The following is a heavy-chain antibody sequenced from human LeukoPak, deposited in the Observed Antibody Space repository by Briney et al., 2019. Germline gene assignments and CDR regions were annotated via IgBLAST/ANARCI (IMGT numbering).Heavy chain of an antibody. J-gene: IGHJ5*02. Sequence: GASVKVSCKASGYTFTSYYMHWVRQAPGQGLEWMGIINPSGGSTSYAQKFQGRVTITADKSTSTAYMELSSLRSEDTAVYYCAREWPGNWFDPWGQGTLVTVSS. CDR1: GYTFTSYY. CDR2: INPSGGST. V-gene: IGHV1-46*01. CDR3: AREWPGNWFDP.